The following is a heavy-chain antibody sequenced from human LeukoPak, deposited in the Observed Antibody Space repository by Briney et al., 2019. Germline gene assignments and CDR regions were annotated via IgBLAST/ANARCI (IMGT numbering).Heavy chain of an antibody. CDR2: IYTSGST. J-gene: IGHJ4*01. CDR3: ARHSSILGSEDGYYFDY. CDR1: GPFSSYY. Sequence: SETLSLTCTVSGPFSSYYWSWIRQPPGKGLGWVGYIYTSGSTTYNPSPKSRVTTSAETSKNQFPQQQSSVTAADTAVYYYARHSSILGSEDGYYFDYRGTRALVTVCS. V-gene: IGHV4-4*09. D-gene: IGHD6-6*01.